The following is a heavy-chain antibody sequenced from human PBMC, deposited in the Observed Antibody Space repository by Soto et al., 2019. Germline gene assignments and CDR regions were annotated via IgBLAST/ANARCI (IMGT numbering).Heavy chain of an antibody. CDR2: IIPIFGTA. J-gene: IGHJ3*02. D-gene: IGHD3-22*01. V-gene: IGHV1-69*01. Sequence: QVPLVQSGAEVKKPGSSVKVSCKASGGTFSSYAISWVRQAPGQGLEWMGGIIPIFGTANNAQKFQGRVTITADESTSTAHMELSSLRSEDTAVYFCARDLRVYDSSGYYSSAFDIWGQGTMVTVSS. CDR1: GGTFSSYA. CDR3: ARDLRVYDSSGYYSSAFDI.